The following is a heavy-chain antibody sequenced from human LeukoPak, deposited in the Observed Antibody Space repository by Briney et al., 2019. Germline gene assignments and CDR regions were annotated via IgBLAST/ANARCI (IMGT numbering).Heavy chain of an antibody. CDR2: ISGSGVTT. J-gene: IGHJ1*01. Sequence: PGGSLRLSCVASGFTFSSYAMSWVRQAPGKGLEWVSAISGSGVTTHYAGSVKGRFSISIDNSKNTLYLQMNSLRAEDTALYYCAKKVVVGATSPYSDFQDWGQGTLVTVSS. D-gene: IGHD1-26*01. V-gene: IGHV3-23*01. CDR1: GFTFSSYA. CDR3: AKKVVVGATSPYSDFQD.